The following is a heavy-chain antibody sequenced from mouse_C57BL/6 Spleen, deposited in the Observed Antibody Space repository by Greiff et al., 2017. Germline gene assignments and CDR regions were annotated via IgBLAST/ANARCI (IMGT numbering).Heavy chain of an antibody. CDR3: ARGRGTVFYFDY. V-gene: IGHV5-4*01. D-gene: IGHD4-1*01. CDR1: GFTFSSYA. J-gene: IGHJ2*01. Sequence: EVQLVESGGGLVKPGGSLKLSCAASGFTFSSYAMSWVRQTPGKRLEWVATISDGGSYTYYPDNVKGRFTISRDNAKNNLYLQMSHLKSEDTAMYDCARGRGTVFYFDYWGQGTTLTVSS. CDR2: ISDGGSYT.